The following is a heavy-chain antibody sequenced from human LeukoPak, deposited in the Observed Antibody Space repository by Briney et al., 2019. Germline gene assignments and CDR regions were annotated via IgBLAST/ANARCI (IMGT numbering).Heavy chain of an antibody. CDR3: ARDAYTSSTDS. V-gene: IGHV3-7*01. CDR2: INQDGSQK. D-gene: IGHD2-2*01. J-gene: IGHJ5*01. CDR1: GFTLSTYW. Sequence: PGGSLRLSCAASGFTLSTYWMTWARQAPGKGLEWVANINQDGSQKNYVDSVKGRFTISRDNAKNSLYLQMNSLRAEDTAVYYCARDAYTSSTDSWGQGTLVTVSS.